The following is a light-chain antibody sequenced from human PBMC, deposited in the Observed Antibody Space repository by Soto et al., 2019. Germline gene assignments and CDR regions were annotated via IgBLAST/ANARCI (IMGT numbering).Light chain of an antibody. CDR2: DAS. CDR1: QSISTK. V-gene: IGKV3-15*01. Sequence: EIVLTQSPATLSVSPGERAILSCRASQSISTKLAWYQQKPGRAPRLLIYDASTRATGIPARFSGSGSGTEFTLTINSLQSEDFAVYYCQEYNKWFSISFGQGTRLEIK. J-gene: IGKJ5*01. CDR3: QEYNKWFSIS.